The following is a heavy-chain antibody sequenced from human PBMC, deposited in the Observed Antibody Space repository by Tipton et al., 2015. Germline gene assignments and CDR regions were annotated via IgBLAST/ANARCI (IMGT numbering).Heavy chain of an antibody. Sequence: TLSLTCAVSGGSISSSNWWTWVRQPPGKGLEWIGEIYQSGNTNYNPSLKSRVSISVDTSKSQFFLKLNSVTAADTAVYYCARFRYYGSGTERGYFHGLDVWGQGTTVTVSS. CDR1: GGSISSSNW. CDR2: IYQSGNT. D-gene: IGHD3-10*01. V-gene: IGHV4-4*02. CDR3: ARFRYYGSGTERGYFHGLDV. J-gene: IGHJ6*02.